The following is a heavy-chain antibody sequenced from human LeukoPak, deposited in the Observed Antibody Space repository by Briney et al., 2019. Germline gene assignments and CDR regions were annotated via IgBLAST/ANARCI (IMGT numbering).Heavy chain of an antibody. V-gene: IGHV1-69*13. D-gene: IGHD6-13*01. CDR1: GGTFNNFA. J-gene: IGHJ3*02. CDR3: ARGPHTSSWYKHAFDI. CDR2: IFPVFGTP. Sequence: ASVKVSCKASGGTFNNFAICWVRQAPGQGLEWMGGIFPVFGTPTYAQKFQGRVTITADESTRTAHMELSSLRSDDTAVYYCARGPHTSSWYKHAFDIWAQGTMVTVSS.